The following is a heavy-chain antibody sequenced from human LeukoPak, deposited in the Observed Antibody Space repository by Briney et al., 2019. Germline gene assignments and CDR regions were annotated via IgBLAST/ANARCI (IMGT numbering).Heavy chain of an antibody. CDR1: GFTFDDYG. D-gene: IGHD6-19*01. J-gene: IGHJ6*03. Sequence: GGSLRLSCAASGFTFDDYGMSWVRQAPGKGLEWVSGINWNGGSTGYADSVKGRFTISRDNAKNSLYLQMNSLRAEDTALYYCARAEEQWLATRYYYYYYMDVWGKGTTVTVSS. CDR2: INWNGGST. CDR3: ARAEEQWLATRYYYYYYMDV. V-gene: IGHV3-20*04.